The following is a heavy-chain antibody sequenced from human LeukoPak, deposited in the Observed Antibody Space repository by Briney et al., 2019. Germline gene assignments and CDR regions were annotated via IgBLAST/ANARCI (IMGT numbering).Heavy chain of an antibody. D-gene: IGHD4-17*01. CDR3: ARGPTDYGDYPGY. Sequence: PVGSLRLSCAASGFTVSSNYMSWVRQAPGKGLEWVSVIYSGGSTYYADSVKGRFTISRDNAKNSLYLQMNSLRAEDTAVYYCARGPTDYGDYPGYWGQGTLVTVSS. CDR2: IYSGGST. CDR1: GFTVSSNY. V-gene: IGHV3-53*01. J-gene: IGHJ4*02.